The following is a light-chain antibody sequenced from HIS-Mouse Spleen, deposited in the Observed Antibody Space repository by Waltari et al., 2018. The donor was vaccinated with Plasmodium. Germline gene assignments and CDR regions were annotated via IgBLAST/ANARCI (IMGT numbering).Light chain of an antibody. CDR2: GNS. J-gene: IGLJ2*01. V-gene: IGLV1-40*01. CDR1: SSTIGAGYH. Sequence: QSVLTQPPSVSGAPGQRVTIPCTWSSSTIGAGYHVHWYQQLPGTAPKLLIYGNSNRPSGVPDRFSGSKSGTSASLAITGLQAEDEADYYCQSYDSSLSGSVFGGGTKLTVL. CDR3: QSYDSSLSGSV.